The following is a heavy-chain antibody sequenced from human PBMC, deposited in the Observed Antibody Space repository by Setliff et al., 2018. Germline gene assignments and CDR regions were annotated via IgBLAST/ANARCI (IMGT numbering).Heavy chain of an antibody. CDR1: GFTFGTYT. D-gene: IGHD2-21*01. CDR3: ARSENCFNTNCSPYDY. V-gene: IGHV3-21*01. J-gene: IGHJ4*02. Sequence: AGGSLRLSCAASGFTFGTYTMNWIRQAPGKGLEWVSSISRDSLHIYYADSLKGRFTISRDNAENSLYLQMNSLRAEDTAVYFCARSENCFNTNCSPYDYWGQGTLVTVSS. CDR2: ISRDSLHI.